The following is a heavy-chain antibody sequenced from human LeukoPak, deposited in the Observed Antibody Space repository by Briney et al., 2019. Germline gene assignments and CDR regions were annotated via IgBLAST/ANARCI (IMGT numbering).Heavy chain of an antibody. CDR3: ARGGSYLSAFDI. CDR1: GFTVSSNY. V-gene: IGHV3-53*01. J-gene: IGHJ3*02. CDR2: IYSGGST. D-gene: IGHD1-26*01. Sequence: GGSLRLSCAASGFTVSSNYMSWVRQAPGKGLEWVSIIYSGGSTFYADSVKGRFAISRDNSKNTLYLQMNSLRAEDTAVYYCARGGSYLSAFDIWGQGTMVTVSS.